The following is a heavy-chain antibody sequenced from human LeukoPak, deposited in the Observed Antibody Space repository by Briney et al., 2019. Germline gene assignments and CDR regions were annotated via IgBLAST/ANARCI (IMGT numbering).Heavy chain of an antibody. J-gene: IGHJ4*02. CDR1: GFTLSNYW. CDR3: ARGPFLYYDSSGYLLDY. CDR2: INQDGSEK. V-gene: IGHV3-7*03. Sequence: GGSLRLSCAASGFTLSNYWMTWVRQAPGKGLEWVANINQDGSEKVYADSVKGRFTISRDNARNSLSLHMNSLRAEDTAVYYCARGPFLYYDSSGYLLDYWGQGTLVTVSS. D-gene: IGHD3-22*01.